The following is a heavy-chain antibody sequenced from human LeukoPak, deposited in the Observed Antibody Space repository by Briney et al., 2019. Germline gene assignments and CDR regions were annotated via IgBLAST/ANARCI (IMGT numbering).Heavy chain of an antibody. CDR3: ARDPAYDYGGN. D-gene: IGHD4-23*01. CDR2: ISSSGGTI. J-gene: IGHJ4*02. V-gene: IGHV3-48*03. Sequence: LPGGSLRLSCAASGFTFSSFGMNWVRQAPGKGLEWVSYISSSGGTIYYADSVKGRFTISRDNAKNSLYLQMNSLRAEDTAVYYCARDPAYDYGGNWGQGTLVTVSS. CDR1: GFTFSSFG.